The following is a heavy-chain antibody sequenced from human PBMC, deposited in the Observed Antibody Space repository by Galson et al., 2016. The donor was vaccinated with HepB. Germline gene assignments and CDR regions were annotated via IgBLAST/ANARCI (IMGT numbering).Heavy chain of an antibody. V-gene: IGHV3-48*02. Sequence: SLRLSCAASGFTFSSYSINWVRQAPGKGLEWVSCISTSTSSSDSVYYADSVMGRFTISRDSAKNSVYLQMNNLRDDDTAVYYCARVGREFLPPYFDYWGQGTLVTVSS. D-gene: IGHD2/OR15-2a*01. J-gene: IGHJ4*02. CDR2: ISTSTSSSDSV. CDR3: ARVGREFLPPYFDY. CDR1: GFTFSSYS.